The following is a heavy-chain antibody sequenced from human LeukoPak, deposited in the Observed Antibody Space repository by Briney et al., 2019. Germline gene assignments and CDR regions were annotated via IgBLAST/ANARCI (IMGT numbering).Heavy chain of an antibody. D-gene: IGHD6-19*01. J-gene: IGHJ5*02. CDR1: GFTFSDYY. V-gene: IGHV3-11*01. Sequence: PGGSLRLSCAASGFTFSDYYMSWIRQAPGKGLEWVSYISSSGSTIYYADSVKGRFTISRDNAKNSLYLQVNSLRAEDTAVYYCARDPAGYSSGLSWFDPWGQGTLVTVSS. CDR2: ISSSGSTI. CDR3: ARDPAGYSSGLSWFDP.